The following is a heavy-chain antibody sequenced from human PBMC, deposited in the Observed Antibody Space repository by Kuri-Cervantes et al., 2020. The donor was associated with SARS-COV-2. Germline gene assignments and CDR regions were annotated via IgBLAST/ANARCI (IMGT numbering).Heavy chain of an antibody. CDR3: YCAPKEGFDS. CDR1: ETTFPNYD. J-gene: IGHJ4*02. D-gene: IGHD2-21*01. Sequence: ASVKVSCKAPETTFPNYDINWVRQATGQGLEWMGMVKTNSGNTLYAQIFQGRVTMTRDTSTSTVYLELSNLTSEDTAIYYCYCAPKEGFDSWGQGTLVTVSS. CDR2: VKTNSGNT. V-gene: IGHV1-8*01.